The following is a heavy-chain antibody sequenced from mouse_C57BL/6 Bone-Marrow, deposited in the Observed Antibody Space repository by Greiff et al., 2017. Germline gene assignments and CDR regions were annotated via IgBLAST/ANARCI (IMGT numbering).Heavy chain of an antibody. J-gene: IGHJ3*01. D-gene: IGHD2-4*01. CDR2: IDPANGNT. CDR3: AYDFPFAY. CDR1: GFTIKNTY. Sequence: VQLKESVAELVRPGASVKLSCTASGFTIKNTYIHWVKQRPEQGLEWIGRIDPANGNTKYAAKFKGKATITAATSSNTAYLQLSSLTSEDTAIYYCAYDFPFAYWGQGALVTVS. V-gene: IGHV14-3*01.